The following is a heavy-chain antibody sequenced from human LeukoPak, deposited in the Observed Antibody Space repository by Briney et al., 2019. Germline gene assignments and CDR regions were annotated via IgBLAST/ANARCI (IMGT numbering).Heavy chain of an antibody. CDR3: ARTTGATTHFFVY. Sequence: SETLSLTCTVSGGSIRSSSYYWGWIRQPPGKGLEWIGSIYYSGGTYYNPSLRSRVTISVDMSKNHFSLKLSSVTAADTAVYYCARTTGATTHFFVYWGQGALVTVSS. CDR2: IYYSGGT. D-gene: IGHD1-26*01. CDR1: GGSIRSSSYY. V-gene: IGHV4-39*02. J-gene: IGHJ4*02.